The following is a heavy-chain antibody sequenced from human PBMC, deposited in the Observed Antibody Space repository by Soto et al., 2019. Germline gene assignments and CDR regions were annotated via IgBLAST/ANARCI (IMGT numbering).Heavy chain of an antibody. J-gene: IGHJ5*02. D-gene: IGHD1-1*01. V-gene: IGHV3-23*01. CDR2: ISGSADNT. CDR1: GFSFSSHA. CDR3: ATELEPTP. Sequence: EVQLLESGGGLVQPGGSLRLSCAASGFSFSSHAMSWVRQAPGKGLEWVSVISGSADNTYYADSVKGRFTISRDNSKNTLYLQMNSLRAEDTAVYYCATELEPTPWGQGTLVTVSS.